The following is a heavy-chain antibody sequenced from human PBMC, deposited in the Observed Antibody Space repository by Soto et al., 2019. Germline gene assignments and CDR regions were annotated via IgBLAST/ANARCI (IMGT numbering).Heavy chain of an antibody. CDR1: GFTFDDYA. CDR3: AKDIALCVSCGHSSTDAFDI. V-gene: IGHV3-9*01. D-gene: IGHD2-15*01. Sequence: EVQLVESGGGLVQPGRSLRLSCAASGFTFDDYAMHWVRQAPGKGLEWVSGISWNSGSIGYADSVKGRFTISRDNAKNSLYLQMNSLRAEDTALYYCAKDIALCVSCGHSSTDAFDIWGQGTMVTVSS. CDR2: ISWNSGSI. J-gene: IGHJ3*02.